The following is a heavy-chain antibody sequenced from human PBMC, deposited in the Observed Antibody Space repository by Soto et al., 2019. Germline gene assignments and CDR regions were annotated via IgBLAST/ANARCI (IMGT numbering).Heavy chain of an antibody. CDR1: GGTFSSYA. CDR3: ARDHRVTALDI. V-gene: IGHV1-69*13. J-gene: IGHJ3*02. D-gene: IGHD4-4*01. CDR2: IIPIFGTA. Sequence: SVKISCKASGGTFSSYAISWVLQAPGQGLEWMGGIIPIFGTANYAQKFQGRVTITADESTSTAYMELSSLRSEDTAVYYCARDHRVTALDIWGQGTMVTVSS.